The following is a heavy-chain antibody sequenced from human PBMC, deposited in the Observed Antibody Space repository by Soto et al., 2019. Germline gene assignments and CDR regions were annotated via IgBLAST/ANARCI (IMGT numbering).Heavy chain of an antibody. CDR1: GFTFSSYG. CDR3: ARDLSSPSDNWNDAHSLDY. Sequence: GGSLRLSCAASGFTFSSYGMHWVRQAPGKGLEWVAVIWYDGSNKYYADSVKGRFTISRDNSKNTLYLQMNSLRAEDTAVYYCARDLSSPSDNWNDAHSLDYWGQGTLVTVSS. V-gene: IGHV3-33*01. CDR2: IWYDGSNK. J-gene: IGHJ4*02. D-gene: IGHD1-20*01.